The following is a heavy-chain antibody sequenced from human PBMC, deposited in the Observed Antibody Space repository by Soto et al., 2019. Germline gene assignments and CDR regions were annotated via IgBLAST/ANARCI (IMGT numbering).Heavy chain of an antibody. CDR3: AKFVPRPVTPPWI. Sequence: GGSLRLSCAASGFTFSTYAMSWVRQAPGEGLEWVSTISGSGSTTYYADSLRGRFTISRDNSKNTLHLQMNSLRVEDTAVYYCAKFVPRPVTPPWIWGQGILVTVSS. CDR2: ISGSGSTT. J-gene: IGHJ4*02. D-gene: IGHD4-17*01. CDR1: GFTFSTYA. V-gene: IGHV3-23*01.